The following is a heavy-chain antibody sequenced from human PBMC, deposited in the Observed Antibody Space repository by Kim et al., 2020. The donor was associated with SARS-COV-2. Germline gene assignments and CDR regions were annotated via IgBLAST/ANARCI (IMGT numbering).Heavy chain of an antibody. J-gene: IGHJ6*02. CDR1: GYSFTSYW. V-gene: IGHV5-10-1*01. CDR3: ASLLRYSSSYYYGMDV. CDR2: IDPSDSYT. Sequence: GESLKISCKGSGYSFTSYWISWVRQMPGKGLEWMGRIDPSDSYTNYSPSFQGHVTISADKSISTAYLQWSSLKASDTAMYYCASLLRYSSSYYYGMDVWGQGTTVTVSS. D-gene: IGHD6-13*01.